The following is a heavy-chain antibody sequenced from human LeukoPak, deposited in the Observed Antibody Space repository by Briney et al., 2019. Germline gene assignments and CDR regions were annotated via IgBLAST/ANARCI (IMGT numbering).Heavy chain of an antibody. CDR2: ISGTGTTI. J-gene: IGHJ4*02. CDR1: GLTFSDYY. V-gene: IGHV3-11*04. D-gene: IGHD3-22*01. Sequence: GGSLRLSCAASGLTFSDYYMTWIRQAPGKGLEWVSSISGTGTTIYSADSVRGRFTVSRDNARNSLFLHMNSLRAEDTAVYYCARALWYYDSSGYAIGVYFDSWGQGTLVTVSS. CDR3: ARALWYYDSSGYAIGVYFDS.